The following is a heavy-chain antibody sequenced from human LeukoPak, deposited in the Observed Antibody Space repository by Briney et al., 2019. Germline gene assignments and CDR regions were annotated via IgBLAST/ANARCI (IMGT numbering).Heavy chain of an antibody. Sequence: GGSLRLSCVASGFTFSSYWMHWVRQAPGKGLVWVSRINSDGSSTSYADSVKGRFTISRDNAKNTLYLQMNSLRAEDTAVYYCAREGGTWYYDFWSGYYWFDPWGQGTLVTVSS. CDR1: GFTFSSYW. J-gene: IGHJ5*02. V-gene: IGHV3-74*01. CDR3: AREGGTWYYDFWSGYYWFDP. D-gene: IGHD3-3*01. CDR2: INSDGSST.